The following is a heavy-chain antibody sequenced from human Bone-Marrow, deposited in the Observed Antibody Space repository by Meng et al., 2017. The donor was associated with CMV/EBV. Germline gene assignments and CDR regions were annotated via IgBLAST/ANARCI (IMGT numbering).Heavy chain of an antibody. V-gene: IGHV4-34*01. CDR2: INHSGST. J-gene: IGHJ6*02. Sequence: SETLALSCAVSGGSFSGYYWSWIRQPPGKGLEWIGEINHSGSTNYNPSLKSRVTISVDTSKNQFSLKLSSVTAADTAVYYCARGRAAGYYYYYGMDVWGQGTTVTVSS. D-gene: IGHD6-13*01. CDR3: ARGRAAGYYYYYGMDV. CDR1: GGSFSGYY.